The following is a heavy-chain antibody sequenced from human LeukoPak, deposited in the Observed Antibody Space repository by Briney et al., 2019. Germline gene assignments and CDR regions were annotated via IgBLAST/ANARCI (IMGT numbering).Heavy chain of an antibody. CDR2: IYYSGST. J-gene: IGHJ3*02. CDR1: GGSISSYY. CDR3: ARDDPSDAFDI. V-gene: IGHV4-59*01. Sequence: PSETLSLTCTVSGGSISSYYWSWIRQPPGKGLEWIGYIYYSGSTNYNPSLKSRATISVDTSKNQFSLKLSSVTAADTAVYYCARDDPSDAFDIWGQGTMVTVSS.